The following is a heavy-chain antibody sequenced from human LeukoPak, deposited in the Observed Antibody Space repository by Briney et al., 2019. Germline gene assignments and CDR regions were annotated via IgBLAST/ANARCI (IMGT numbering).Heavy chain of an antibody. D-gene: IGHD5-24*01. V-gene: IGHV4-39*01. Sequence: WIRQPPGKGLECIGSVYYSGSTYYNPSLKSRVTISVDTSKNQFSLKLSSVTAADTAVYYCARSYGYNKFDYWGQGTLVTVSS. J-gene: IGHJ4*02. CDR3: ARSYGYNKFDY. CDR2: VYYSGST.